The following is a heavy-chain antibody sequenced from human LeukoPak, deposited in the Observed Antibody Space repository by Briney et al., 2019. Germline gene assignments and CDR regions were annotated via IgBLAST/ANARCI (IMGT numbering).Heavy chain of an antibody. CDR3: AREKQPGIAAAGPRAAVAGTSAFDI. J-gene: IGHJ3*02. V-gene: IGHV1-69*13. Sequence: GASVKVSCKASGGTFSSYAISWVRQAPGQGLEWMGGIIPIFGTANYAQKFQGRVTITADESTSTAYMELSSLRSEDTAVYYCAREKQPGIAAAGPRAAVAGTSAFDIWGQGTMVTVSS. CDR1: GGTFSSYA. CDR2: IIPIFGTA. D-gene: IGHD6-13*01.